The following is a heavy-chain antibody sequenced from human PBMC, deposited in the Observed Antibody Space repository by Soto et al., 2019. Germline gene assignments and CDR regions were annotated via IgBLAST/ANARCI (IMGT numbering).Heavy chain of an antibody. D-gene: IGHD1-1*01. Sequence: ASVKVSCKASGYTFTSYDINWVRQATGQGLEWMGWMNPNSGNTGYAQKFQGRVTMTRNTSISTAYMELSSLRSEDTAVYYCARGGTTFPSNYHYYMDVWGKGTTVTVSS. V-gene: IGHV1-8*01. CDR3: ARGGTTFPSNYHYYMDV. J-gene: IGHJ6*03. CDR2: MNPNSGNT. CDR1: GYTFTSYD.